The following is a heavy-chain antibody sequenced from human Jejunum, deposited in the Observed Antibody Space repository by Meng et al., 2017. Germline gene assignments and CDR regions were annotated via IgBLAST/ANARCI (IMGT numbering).Heavy chain of an antibody. D-gene: IGHD6-13*01. V-gene: IGHV4-61*01. CDR2: IYYSGST. Sequence: QVQWQESGPGLVRPAETLSLTCTVSGGSVSSGNYYWSWIRQPPGKGLEWIGYIYYSGSTNYNPSLKSRVTISVDTSKNQFSLKLSSVTAADTAVYYCARGGFFEAAAANLIDSWGQGTLVTVSS. CDR1: GGSVSSGNYY. CDR3: ARGGFFEAAAANLIDS. J-gene: IGHJ4*02.